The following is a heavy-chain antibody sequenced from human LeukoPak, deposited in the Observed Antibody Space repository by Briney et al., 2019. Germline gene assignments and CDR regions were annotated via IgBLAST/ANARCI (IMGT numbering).Heavy chain of an antibody. Sequence: SETLSLTCAVSGDSISSGYCWGWIRQPPGKGLEWIGSICYSGSTYYNPSLKSRVTISVDTSKNRFSLKLKSVTAADTAVYYCARDYGYSSAADAFDIWGQGTMVTVSS. D-gene: IGHD6-19*01. CDR1: GDSISSGYC. CDR3: ARDYGYSSAADAFDI. V-gene: IGHV4-38-2*02. CDR2: ICYSGST. J-gene: IGHJ3*02.